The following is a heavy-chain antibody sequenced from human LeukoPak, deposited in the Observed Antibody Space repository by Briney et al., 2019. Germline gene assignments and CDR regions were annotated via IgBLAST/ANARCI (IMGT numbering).Heavy chain of an antibody. CDR2: MNPNSGNT. CDR3: ARGQRLSGNYFLGGQ. D-gene: IGHD1-26*01. CDR1: GYTFTSYD. Sequence: GASVKVSCKASGYTFTSYDINWVRQATGQGLVWMGWMNPNSGNTGYTQKFQARVTMTRNTSISTAYMELSSLKSEDTAVYYCARGQRLSGNYFLGGQWGQGTLVTVSS. V-gene: IGHV1-8*01. J-gene: IGHJ4*02.